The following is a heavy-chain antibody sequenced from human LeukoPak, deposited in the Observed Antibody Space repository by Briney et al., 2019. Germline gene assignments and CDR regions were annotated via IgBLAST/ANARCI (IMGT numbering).Heavy chain of an antibody. CDR2: INHSGST. CDR1: GGTFSNFF. CDR3: ARDSIAVADPFDY. Sequence: PSETLSLTCGVSGGTFSNFFWNWIRQPPGKGLEWIGEINHSGSTNYNPSLKSRVTISVDTSKNQFSLKLSSVTAADTAVYYCARDSIAVADPFDYWGQGTLVTVSS. V-gene: IGHV4-34*01. D-gene: IGHD6-19*01. J-gene: IGHJ4*02.